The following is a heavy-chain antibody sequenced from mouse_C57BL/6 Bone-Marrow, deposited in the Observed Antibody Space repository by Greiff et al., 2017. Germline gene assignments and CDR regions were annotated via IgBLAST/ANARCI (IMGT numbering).Heavy chain of an antibody. CDR1: GYAFTNYL. V-gene: IGHV1-54*01. D-gene: IGHD2-3*01. CDR2: INPGSGGT. Sequence: VKLQQSGAELVRPGTSVKVSCKASGYAFTNYLIEWVKQRPGQGLAWIGVINPGSGGTNYNEKFKGKATLTADKSSSHAYMQLSSLTSEYSAVYFCARGYSGFFAYWGQGTLVTVSA. J-gene: IGHJ3*01. CDR3: ARGYSGFFAY.